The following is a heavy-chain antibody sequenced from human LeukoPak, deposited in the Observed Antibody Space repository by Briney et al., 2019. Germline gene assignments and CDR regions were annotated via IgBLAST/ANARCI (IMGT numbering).Heavy chain of an antibody. CDR3: AKDRSIAAGDDAFDI. V-gene: IGHV3-21*04. Sequence: GGSLRLSCAASGFTFSSYSMNWVRQAPGKGLEWVSCISSSSSYIYYADSVKGRFTISRDNSKNTLYLQMNSLRAEDTAVYYCAKDRSIAAGDDAFDIWGQGTMVTVSS. J-gene: IGHJ3*02. CDR2: ISSSSSYI. CDR1: GFTFSSYS. D-gene: IGHD6-13*01.